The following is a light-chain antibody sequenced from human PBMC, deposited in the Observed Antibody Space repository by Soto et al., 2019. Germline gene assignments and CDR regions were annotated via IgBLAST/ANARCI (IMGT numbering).Light chain of an antibody. V-gene: IGLV2-14*01. CDR1: SSDVGGYNY. CDR3: STYTSSSTRV. CDR2: EVS. J-gene: IGLJ1*01. Sequence: QSALTQPASVSGSPGQSITISCTGTSSDVGGYNYVSWYQQYPGKAPKLMIYEVSNRPSGVSNRFSVSKSGNTASLTISWLQADDEAEYYCSTYTSSSTRVFGTGTKLTVL.